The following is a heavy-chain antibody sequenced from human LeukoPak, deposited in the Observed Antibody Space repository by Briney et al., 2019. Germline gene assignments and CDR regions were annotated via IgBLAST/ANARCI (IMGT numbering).Heavy chain of an antibody. V-gene: IGHV4-39*01. CDR2: IHYSGST. Sequence: SETLSLTCTVSGGSISSSSYYWGWIRQPPGKGLGWIGSIHYSGSTYYNPSLKSRVTISVDTSKNQFSLKLSSVTAADTAVYYCARIVGATLFDYWGQGTLVTVSS. J-gene: IGHJ4*02. CDR3: ARIVGATLFDY. CDR1: GGSISSSSYY. D-gene: IGHD1-26*01.